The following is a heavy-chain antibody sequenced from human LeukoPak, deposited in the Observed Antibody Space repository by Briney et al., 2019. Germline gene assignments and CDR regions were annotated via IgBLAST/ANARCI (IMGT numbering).Heavy chain of an antibody. CDR3: ARGNWNDVNYYYYGMDV. D-gene: IGHD1-1*01. CDR1: GFTFSSYS. J-gene: IGHJ6*02. Sequence: GGSLRLSCAASGFTFSSYSMNWVRQAPGKGLEWVSSISSSSSYIYYADSVKGRFTISRDNAKNSLYLQMNSLRAEDTAVYYCARGNWNDVNYYYYGMDVWGQGTTVTVSS. CDR2: ISSSSSYI. V-gene: IGHV3-21*01.